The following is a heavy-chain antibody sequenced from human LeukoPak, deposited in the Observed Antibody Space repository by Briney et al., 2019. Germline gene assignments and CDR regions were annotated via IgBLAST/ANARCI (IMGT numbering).Heavy chain of an antibody. CDR1: GFTVSSNY. J-gene: IGHJ4*02. Sequence: TGGSLRLSCAASGFTVSSNYMSWVRQAPGKGLEWVAFIRYDGSNKYYADSVKGRFTISRDNSKNTLYLQMNSLRAEDTAVYYCARDTYSGTYLDYWGQGTLVTVSS. CDR3: ARDTYSGTYLDY. CDR2: IRYDGSNK. V-gene: IGHV3-30*02. D-gene: IGHD1-26*01.